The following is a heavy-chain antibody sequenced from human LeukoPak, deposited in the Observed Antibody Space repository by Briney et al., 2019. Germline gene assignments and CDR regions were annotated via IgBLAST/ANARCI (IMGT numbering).Heavy chain of an antibody. V-gene: IGHV4-38-2*02. CDR1: DYSISSGYY. CDR3: ARGLKNLITIFGVDTTPYYFDY. Sequence: KPSETLSLTCTVSDYSISSGYYWGWIRQPPGKGLEWIGNIYHSGTTYYNPSLKSRVTISVDTSKNQFSLKLSSVTAADTAVYYCARGLKNLITIFGVDTTPYYFDYWGQGTLVTVSS. J-gene: IGHJ4*02. CDR2: IYHSGTT. D-gene: IGHD3-3*01.